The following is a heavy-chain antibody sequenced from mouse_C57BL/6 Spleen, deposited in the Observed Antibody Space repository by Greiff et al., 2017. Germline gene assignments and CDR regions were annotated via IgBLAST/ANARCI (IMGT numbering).Heavy chain of an antibody. V-gene: IGHV1-55*01. CDR1: GYTFTSYW. D-gene: IGHD2-4*01. J-gene: IGHJ2*01. CDR2: IYPGSGST. Sequence: QVQLKQPGAELVKPGASVKMSCKASGYTFTSYWITWVKQRPGQGLEWIGDIYPGSGSTNYNEKFKSKATLTVDTSSSTAYMQLSSLTSEDSAVYYCASPYDYDDYFDYWGQGTTLTVSS. CDR3: ASPYDYDDYFDY.